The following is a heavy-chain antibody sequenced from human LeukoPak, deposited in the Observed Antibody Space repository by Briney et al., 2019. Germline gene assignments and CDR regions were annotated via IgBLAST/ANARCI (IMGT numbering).Heavy chain of an antibody. V-gene: IGHV4-39*07. Sequence: SETLSLTCNVSGDSISNSNYYWGWIRQPPGKGLEWIEFIYFTGSTHYNPSLKSRVAISVDTSKNQFSLKVSFVTAADTAVYYCARDPVATPRFLDSWGQGTLVIVSS. D-gene: IGHD5-12*01. J-gene: IGHJ4*02. CDR2: IYFTGST. CDR3: ARDPVATPRFLDS. CDR1: GDSISNSNYY.